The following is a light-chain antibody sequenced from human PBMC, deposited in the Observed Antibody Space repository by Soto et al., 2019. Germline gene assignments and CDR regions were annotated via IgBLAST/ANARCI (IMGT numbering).Light chain of an antibody. J-gene: IGLJ2*01. V-gene: IGLV2-14*01. CDR1: SSDVGGYNY. CDR2: DVS. Sequence: QSALTQPASVSGSPGQSITISCTGTSSDVGGYNYVSWYQQHPGKAPKLMIYDVSNRPSGVSDRFSGSKSGNTASLTISGLQAEDEADYYCSSYTSRSTHVVFGGGTKLTV. CDR3: SSYTSRSTHVV.